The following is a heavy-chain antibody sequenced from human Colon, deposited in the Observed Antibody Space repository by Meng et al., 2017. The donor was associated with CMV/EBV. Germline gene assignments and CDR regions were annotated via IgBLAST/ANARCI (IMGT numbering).Heavy chain of an antibody. CDR1: GYTFTDYY. J-gene: IGHJ3*02. V-gene: IGHV1-2*02. CDR3: ARGPASGAFDI. CDR2: INPHIGGT. Sequence: VQLVQSGAEVKKPGASVKISCKASGYTFTDYYIHWLRQAPGQGFEWTGWINPHIGGTNYAQKFLGRVTMTRDTSISTAYMDLSSLISDDTAVYYCARGPASGAFDIWGQGTMVTVSS. D-gene: IGHD1-1*01.